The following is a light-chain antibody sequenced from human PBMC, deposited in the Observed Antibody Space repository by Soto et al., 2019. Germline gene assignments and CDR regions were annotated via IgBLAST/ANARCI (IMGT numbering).Light chain of an antibody. V-gene: IGKV3-11*01. CDR2: DAS. Sequence: ETVLTQSPATLSLSPGERATLSCRASQSISSYLAWYQQKPGQAPRLLIYDASNRATGIPARFSGSGSGTDFTLTIRSLEPEDFAVYYCQQRSNWPPITFGQGTRLEI. J-gene: IGKJ5*01. CDR1: QSISSY. CDR3: QQRSNWPPIT.